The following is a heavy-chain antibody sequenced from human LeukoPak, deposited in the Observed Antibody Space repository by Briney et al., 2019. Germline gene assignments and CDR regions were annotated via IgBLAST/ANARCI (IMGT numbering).Heavy chain of an antibody. CDR2: INHSGST. J-gene: IGHJ4*02. Sequence: SETLSLTCAVYGGSFSGYYWSWIRQPPGKGLEWIGEINHSGSTNYNPSLKSRVTISVDTSKNQFSLKLGSVTAADTAVYYCARRRRSLAVAGGYFDYWGQGTLVTVSS. CDR1: GGSFSGYY. D-gene: IGHD6-19*01. CDR3: ARRRRSLAVAGGYFDY. V-gene: IGHV4-34*01.